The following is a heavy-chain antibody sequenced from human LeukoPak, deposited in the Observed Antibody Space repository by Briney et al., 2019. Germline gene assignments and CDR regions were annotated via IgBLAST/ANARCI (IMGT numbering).Heavy chain of an antibody. CDR3: ARDSAVHSSTWNGNYFDY. V-gene: IGHV1-18*01. CDR2: ISAYNGNT. D-gene: IGHD6-13*01. J-gene: IGHJ4*02. Sequence: ASVKVSCKASGYTFTSYGISWVRQAPGQGLEWMGWISAYNGNTNYAQKLQGRVTMTTDTSTSTAYMERRSLRSDDTAVYHCARDSAVHSSTWNGNYFDYWGQGTLVTVSS. CDR1: GYTFTSYG.